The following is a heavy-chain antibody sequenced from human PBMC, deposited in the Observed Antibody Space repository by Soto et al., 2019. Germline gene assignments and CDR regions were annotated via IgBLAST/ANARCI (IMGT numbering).Heavy chain of an antibody. V-gene: IGHV3-23*01. D-gene: IGHD6-19*01. J-gene: IGHJ1*01. CDR2: ISGSGGST. CDR1: GLTFSSYA. CDR3: AKGLWLPLPAEYFQH. Sequence: PGGSLRLSCAASGLTFSSYAMSWVRQAPGKGLEWVSAISGSGGSTYYADSVKGRFTISRDNSKNTLYLQMNSLRAEDTAVYYCAKGLWLPLPAEYFQHWGQGTLVTVSS.